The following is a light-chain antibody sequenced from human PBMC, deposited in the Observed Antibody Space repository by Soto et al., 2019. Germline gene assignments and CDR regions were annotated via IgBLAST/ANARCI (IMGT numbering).Light chain of an antibody. CDR1: SSDVGGYNY. J-gene: IGLJ3*02. CDR2: DVC. CDR3: SSYTTSGALV. V-gene: IGLV2-14*03. Sequence: QSVVTQPASVSGSPGQSITISCTGTSSDVGGYNYVSWYQQHPDKAPKLLIFDVCSRPSGISNRFSGSKSGNTASLTISGLQAADGADYYCSSYTTSGALVFGGGTKLTVL.